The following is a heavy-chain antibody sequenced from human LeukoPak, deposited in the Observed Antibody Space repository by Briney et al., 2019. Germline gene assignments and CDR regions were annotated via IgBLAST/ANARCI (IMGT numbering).Heavy chain of an antibody. Sequence: GGSLRLSCAASGFTFSSYAMQWVRQAPGKGLEWVALISYDGNNKYYADSVKGRFTISRDNSKNTLHLQMNSLRADDTAIHYCARASYYYDSSDSKGAFDIWGQGTMVTVSS. D-gene: IGHD3-22*01. V-gene: IGHV3-30-3*01. CDR1: GFTFSSYA. CDR3: ARASYYYDSSDSKGAFDI. J-gene: IGHJ3*02. CDR2: ISYDGNNK.